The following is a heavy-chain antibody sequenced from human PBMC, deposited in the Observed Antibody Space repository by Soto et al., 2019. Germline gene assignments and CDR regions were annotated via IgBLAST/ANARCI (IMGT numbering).Heavy chain of an antibody. J-gene: IGHJ1*01. CDR2: ISGSGGST. CDR1: GFTFSSYA. CDR3: ALGQQLVQEYFQH. Sequence: GGSLRLSCAASGFTFSSYAMSWVRQAPGKGLEWVSAISGSGGSTYYADSVKGRFTISRDNSKNTLYLQMNSLRAEDTAVYYCALGQQLVQEYFQHWGQGTLVTVSS. D-gene: IGHD6-13*01. V-gene: IGHV3-23*01.